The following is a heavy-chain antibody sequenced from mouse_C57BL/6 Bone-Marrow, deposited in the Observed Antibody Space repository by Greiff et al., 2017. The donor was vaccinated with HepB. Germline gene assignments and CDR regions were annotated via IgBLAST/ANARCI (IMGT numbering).Heavy chain of an antibody. CDR1: GYTFTEYT. CDR2: FYPGSGSI. V-gene: IGHV1-62-2*01. Sequence: VKLMESGAELVKPGASVKLSCKASGYTFTEYTIHWVKQRSGQGLEWMGWFYPGSGSIKYNEKFKDKATLTADKSSSTVYMELSRLTSEDSAVYFCARHEETTVVAKNYAMDYWGQGTSVTVS. D-gene: IGHD1-1*01. CDR3: ARHEETTVVAKNYAMDY. J-gene: IGHJ4*01.